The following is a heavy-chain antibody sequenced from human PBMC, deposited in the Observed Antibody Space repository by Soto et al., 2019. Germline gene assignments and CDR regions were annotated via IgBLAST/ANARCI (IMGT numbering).Heavy chain of an antibody. D-gene: IGHD1-7*01. V-gene: IGHV1-18*01. CDR2: ISAYNGNT. J-gene: IGHJ5*02. CDR1: GYTFTSYG. Sequence: GASVKVSCKASGYTFTSYGISWVRQAPEQGLEWMGWISAYNGNTNYAQKLKGKVTMTTDTSTSTAYMKRRSLKSNDTAVYYCARGGNWNYIVPVYWFDPWGQGTLVTVSS. CDR3: ARGGNWNYIVPVYWFDP.